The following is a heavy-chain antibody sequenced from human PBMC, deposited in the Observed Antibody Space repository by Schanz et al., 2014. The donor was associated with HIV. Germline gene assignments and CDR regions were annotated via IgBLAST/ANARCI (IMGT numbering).Heavy chain of an antibody. CDR3: ARVSQITHIVVVTASLVDV. CDR1: GFSFISYS. V-gene: IGHV3-21*01. D-gene: IGHD2-21*02. J-gene: IGHJ6*02. Sequence: EVQLVESGGGLVKPGGSLRLSCAASGFSFISYSMNWVRQAPGKGLEWVSSISSSGTYIHYADSVKGRFTISRDNAKNSLYLHMSSLRAEDTAVYYCARVSQITHIVVVTASLVDVWGQGTTVTVSS. CDR2: ISSSGTYI.